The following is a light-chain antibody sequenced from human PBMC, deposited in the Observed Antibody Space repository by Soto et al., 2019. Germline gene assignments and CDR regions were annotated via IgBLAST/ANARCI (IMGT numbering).Light chain of an antibody. CDR3: CSYAGSYASDYA. J-gene: IGLJ1*01. V-gene: IGLV2-11*01. CDR1: SSDVGAYDY. Sequence: QSALTQPRSVSGSPGQSVAISCTGTSSDVGAYDYVSWYQQHPGKAPKLMIYDVSKRPSGVPDRFSGSKSGNTASLTISGLQAEDEGDYYCCSYAGSYASDYAFGTRTKVTVL. CDR2: DVS.